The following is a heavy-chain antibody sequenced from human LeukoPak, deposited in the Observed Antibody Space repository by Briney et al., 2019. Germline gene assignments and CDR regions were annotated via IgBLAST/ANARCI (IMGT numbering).Heavy chain of an antibody. Sequence: GGSLRLSCAASGYTFSSYSMNWVRQAPGKGLEWVSSISSSSSYIYYADSVKGRFTISRDNAKNSLYLQMNSLRAEDTAVYYCARDGTIFGVVSSYYYGMDVWGQGTTVTVSS. CDR1: GYTFSSYS. J-gene: IGHJ6*02. D-gene: IGHD3-3*01. CDR3: ARDGTIFGVVSSYYYGMDV. V-gene: IGHV3-21*01. CDR2: ISSSSSYI.